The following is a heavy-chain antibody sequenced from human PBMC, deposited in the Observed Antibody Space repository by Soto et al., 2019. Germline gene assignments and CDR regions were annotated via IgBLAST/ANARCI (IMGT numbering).Heavy chain of an antibody. J-gene: IGHJ4*02. CDR2: IDPSDSYT. D-gene: IGHD6-6*01. Sequence: GESLKISCKGSGYSFTSYWISWVRQMPGKGLEWMGKIDPSDSYTNYSPSFQGHVTISADKSITTAYLQWSSLKASDTAMYYCARWYNSSSEDLGYWGQGTLVTVSS. CDR3: ARWYNSSSEDLGY. CDR1: GYSFTSYW. V-gene: IGHV5-10-1*01.